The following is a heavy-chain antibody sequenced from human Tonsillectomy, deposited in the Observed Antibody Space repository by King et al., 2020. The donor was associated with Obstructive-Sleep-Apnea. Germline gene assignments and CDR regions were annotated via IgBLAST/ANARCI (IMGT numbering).Heavy chain of an antibody. D-gene: IGHD6-19*01. CDR3: SKDQGLGADAFDI. J-gene: IGHJ3*02. CDR2: IYGCGGIT. Sequence: VQLVESGGGLVQPGGSLRISCEGSGFTFTSYSMSWGRQAPGKGLEWGLAIYGCGGITNYAHSVKGRVTISRDNSKNTLYLQMNSLSAEDTAVYYCSKDQGLGADAFDIWGQGTMVTVSS. CDR1: GFTFTSYS. V-gene: IGHV3-23*04.